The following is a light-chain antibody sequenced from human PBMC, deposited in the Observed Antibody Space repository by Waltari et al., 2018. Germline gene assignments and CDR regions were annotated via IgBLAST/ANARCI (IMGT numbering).Light chain of an antibody. Sequence: QPALTQPASVSGSPVQSTTVSCPGTGSAVGGYNSVSWYQRHPGKAPKVMLYDGTNRPSGVSNRFSGSKSGNTASLTISGLRAEDEADYYCSSYTSSATLVFGTGTKVTVL. CDR3: SSYTSSATLV. J-gene: IGLJ1*01. CDR2: DGT. V-gene: IGLV2-14*01. CDR1: GSAVGGYNS.